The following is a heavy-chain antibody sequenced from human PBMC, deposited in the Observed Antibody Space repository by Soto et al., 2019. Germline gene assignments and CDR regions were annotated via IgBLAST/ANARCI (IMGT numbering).Heavy chain of an antibody. V-gene: IGHV3-9*01. CDR2: ISWNSGSI. Sequence: EVQLVESGGGLVQPGRSLRLSCAASGFTFDDYAMHWVRQAPGKGLEWVSGISWNSGSIGYADSVKGRFTISRDNAKNSLYLQMNSLRAEDTALYYCAKDSIRRTRIQLWLWFRGGGGWFDPWGQGTLVTVSS. CDR1: GFTFDDYA. J-gene: IGHJ5*02. D-gene: IGHD5-18*01. CDR3: AKDSIRRTRIQLWLWFRGGGGWFDP.